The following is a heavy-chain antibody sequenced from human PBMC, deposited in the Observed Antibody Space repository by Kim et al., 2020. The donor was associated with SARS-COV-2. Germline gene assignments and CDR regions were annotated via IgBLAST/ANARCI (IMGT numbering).Heavy chain of an antibody. D-gene: IGHD1-7*01. J-gene: IGHJ4*02. V-gene: IGHV1-69*13. CDR1: GGTFSSYA. CDR3: ARDTFPGTTTRSGDY. Sequence: SVKVSCKASGGTFSSYAISWVRQAPGQGLEWMGGIIPIFGTANYAQKFQGRVTITADESTSTAYMELSSLRSEDTAVYYCARDTFPGTTTRSGDYWGQGTLVTVSS. CDR2: IIPIFGTA.